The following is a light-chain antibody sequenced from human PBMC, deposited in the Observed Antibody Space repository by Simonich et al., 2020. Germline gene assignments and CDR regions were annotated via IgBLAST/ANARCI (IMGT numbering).Light chain of an antibody. CDR3: NSRDSSGNHLV. V-gene: IGLV3-19*01. CDR1: SLRSYY. Sequence: SSELTQAPAVSVALGQTVRITCQGDSLRSYYASWYKHKPGQSPVLVIYGTNNRPSGIPDRVSGSSSGTTASLTITGAQAEDEADYYCNSRDSSGNHLVFGGGTKLTVL. J-gene: IGLJ2*01. CDR2: GTN.